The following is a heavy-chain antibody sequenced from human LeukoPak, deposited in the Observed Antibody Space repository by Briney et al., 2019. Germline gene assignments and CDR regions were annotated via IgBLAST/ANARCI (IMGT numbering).Heavy chain of an antibody. CDR2: VYYSGTA. CDR3: ARAATSYHYASSDFHLPNYYFDN. D-gene: IGHD3-22*01. Sequence: PSETLSLTCSVSGYSIRTGGYYWGWIRQRPGGGLEWIGYVYYSGTAYYKPSLQSRAALSVDTSENQFSLKMTSVTAADTAVYYCARAATSYHYASSDFHLPNYYFDNWGQGILVTVST. J-gene: IGHJ4*02. V-gene: IGHV4-31*03. CDR1: GYSIRTGGYY.